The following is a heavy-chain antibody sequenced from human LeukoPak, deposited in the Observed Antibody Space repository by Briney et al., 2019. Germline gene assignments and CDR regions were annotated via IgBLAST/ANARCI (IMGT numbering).Heavy chain of an antibody. V-gene: IGHV3-49*03. J-gene: IGHJ6*03. CDR1: GFTFGDYA. Sequence: GGSLRLSCRASGFTFGDYALSWFRQAPGNGLEWVGIIRSKTYGATTEYAASVKGRFTITRDDSKSLAYLQMNSLKTEDTAVYYCTREEGGRFSYYYYYYMDVWGKGTTVTVSS. D-gene: IGHD2/OR15-2a*01. CDR2: IRSKTYGATT. CDR3: TREEGGRFSYYYYYYMDV.